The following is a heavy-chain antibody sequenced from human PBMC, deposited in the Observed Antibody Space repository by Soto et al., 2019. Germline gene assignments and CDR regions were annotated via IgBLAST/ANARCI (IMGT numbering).Heavy chain of an antibody. CDR1: GCSISSTNYF. V-gene: IGHV4-39*01. CDR2: IHYSGST. Sequence: QLQLQESGPRLVKPSETLSLTCTVSGCSISSTNYFWGWIRQPPGKGLEWIGSIHYSGSTYYNPSLKSRVTVSVDTSKNQFSLKLTSVTAADTAVYYCARQRDYYDTSGDSYFDYWGQGTLVTVSS. J-gene: IGHJ4*02. CDR3: ARQRDYYDTSGDSYFDY. D-gene: IGHD3-22*01.